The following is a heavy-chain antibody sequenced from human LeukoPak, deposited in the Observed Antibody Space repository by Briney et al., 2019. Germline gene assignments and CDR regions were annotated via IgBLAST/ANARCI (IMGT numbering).Heavy chain of an antibody. CDR2: ISYDGSNK. CDR1: GFTFSSYG. CDR3: AKEGDYYDSSGYPAGY. J-gene: IGHJ4*02. Sequence: GGSLRLSCAASGFTFSSYGMHWVRQAPGKGLEWVAVISYDGSNKYYADSVKGRFTISRDNSKNTLYLQMNSLRAEDTAVYYCAKEGDYYDSSGYPAGYWGQGTLVTVSS. D-gene: IGHD3-22*01. V-gene: IGHV3-30*18.